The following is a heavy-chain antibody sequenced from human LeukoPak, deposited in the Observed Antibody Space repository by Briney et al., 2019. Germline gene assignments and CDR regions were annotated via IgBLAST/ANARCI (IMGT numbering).Heavy chain of an antibody. CDR2: INHSGST. CDR1: GGSFSGYH. D-gene: IGHD3-22*01. Sequence: SETLSLTCAVYGGSFSGYHWTWIRQPPGKGLAWIGEINHSGSTNYNPSLKSRVTISVDTSKNQFSLKLSSVTAADTAVYYCARPTYYYDSSGSLWDAFDIWGQGTMVTVSS. V-gene: IGHV4-34*01. J-gene: IGHJ3*02. CDR3: ARPTYYYDSSGSLWDAFDI.